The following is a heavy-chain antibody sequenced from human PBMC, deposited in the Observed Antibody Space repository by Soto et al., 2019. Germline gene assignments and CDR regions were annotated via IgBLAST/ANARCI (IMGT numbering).Heavy chain of an antibody. J-gene: IGHJ5*02. CDR1: GYTLTGYY. CDR2: INPNSGGT. Sequence: ASVKVSCKASGYTLTGYYMHWVRQAPGQGLEWMGWINPNSGGTNYAQKFQGWVTMTRDTSISTAYMELSRLRSDDTAVYYCARGERFGGSGSYYLPNNWFDPWGQGTLVTVSS. D-gene: IGHD3-10*01. CDR3: ARGERFGGSGSYYLPNNWFDP. V-gene: IGHV1-2*04.